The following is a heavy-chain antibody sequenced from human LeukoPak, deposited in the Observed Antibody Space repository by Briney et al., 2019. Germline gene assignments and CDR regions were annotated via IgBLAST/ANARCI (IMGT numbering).Heavy chain of an antibody. CDR2: IYYSGST. V-gene: IGHV4-39*01. D-gene: IGHD1-26*01. J-gene: IGHJ4*02. Sequence: SETLSLTCSVSGVSIRSSSFYWGWIRQPPGKGLQWIGSIYYSGSTYYRPSLKSRVTMSVDTSKNQFSLRLSSVTAADTAVYYCARGLRWDLTISGTSTFDYWGQGSLVTVSS. CDR1: GVSIRSSSFY. CDR3: ARGLRWDLTISGTSTFDY.